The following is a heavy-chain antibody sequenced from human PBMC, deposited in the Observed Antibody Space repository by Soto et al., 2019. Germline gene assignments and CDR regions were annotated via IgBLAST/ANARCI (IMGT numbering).Heavy chain of an antibody. CDR1: GGSTSSDNY. CDR2: IYYSGDT. D-gene: IGHD3-16*01. CDR3: AREGGESSDGLYYFDP. J-gene: IGHJ4*02. V-gene: IGHV4-30-4*01. Sequence: SETLSLTCTVSGGSTSSDNYWSWIRQPPGKGLEWIGHIYYSGDTDYNPSLKSRLAISIDTSKNQFSLKLSSVTAADTAVYFCAREGGESSDGLYYFDPWGQGSLVTVSS.